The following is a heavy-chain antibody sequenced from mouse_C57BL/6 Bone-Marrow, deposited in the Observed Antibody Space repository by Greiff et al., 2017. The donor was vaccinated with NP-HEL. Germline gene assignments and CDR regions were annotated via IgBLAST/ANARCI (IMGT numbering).Heavy chain of an antibody. Sequence: QVQLQQPGAELVMPGASVKLSCKASGYTFTSYWMHWVKQRPGQGLEWIGEIDPSDSYTNYNQKFKGKSTLTVDKSSSTAYMQFSSLTSEDSAVYYCARGPGYPYYYAMDYWGQGTSVTVSA. V-gene: IGHV1-69*01. CDR2: IDPSDSYT. CDR1: GYTFTSYW. J-gene: IGHJ4*01. D-gene: IGHD3-2*02. CDR3: ARGPGYPYYYAMDY.